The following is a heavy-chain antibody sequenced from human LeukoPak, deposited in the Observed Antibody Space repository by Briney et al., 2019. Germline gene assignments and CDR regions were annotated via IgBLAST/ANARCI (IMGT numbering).Heavy chain of an antibody. J-gene: IGHJ4*02. Sequence: GGSLRLSCAASGFTFSSYEMNWVRQAPGKGLEWVSYISSSGSTIYYADSAKGRFTISRDNAKNSLYLQMNSLRAEDTAVYYCASSGSYLDYFDYWGQGTLVTVSS. CDR2: ISSSGSTI. D-gene: IGHD1-26*01. CDR3: ASSGSYLDYFDY. V-gene: IGHV3-48*03. CDR1: GFTFSSYE.